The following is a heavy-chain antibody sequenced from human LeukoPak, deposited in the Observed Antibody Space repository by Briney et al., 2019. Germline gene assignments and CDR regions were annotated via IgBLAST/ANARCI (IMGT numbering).Heavy chain of an antibody. CDR1: GGSFSGHY. D-gene: IGHD3-22*01. CDR2: INHSGST. J-gene: IGHJ4*02. V-gene: IGHV4-34*01. CDR3: ARGRMIVARQWFDY. Sequence: SETLSLTCAVYGGSFSGHYWSWIRQPPGKGLEWIGEINHSGSTNYNPSLKSRVTISEDTSKNRFSLKLSSVTAADTAVYYCARGRMIVARQWFDYWGQGTLVTVSS.